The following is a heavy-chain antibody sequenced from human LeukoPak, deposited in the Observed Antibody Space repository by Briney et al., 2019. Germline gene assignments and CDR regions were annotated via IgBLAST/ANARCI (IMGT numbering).Heavy chain of an antibody. V-gene: IGHV1-2*02. CDR2: INPNSGGT. CDR3: ARSVVDYDILTGYYSRDAFDI. J-gene: IGHJ3*02. Sequence: ASVKVSCKASGYTFTGYYMHWVRQAPGQGLEWMGWINPNSGGTNYAQKFQGRVTMTRDTSISTAYMELSRLRSDDTAVYYCARSVVDYDILTGYYSRDAFDIWGQGTMVTVSS. D-gene: IGHD3-9*01. CDR1: GYTFTGYY.